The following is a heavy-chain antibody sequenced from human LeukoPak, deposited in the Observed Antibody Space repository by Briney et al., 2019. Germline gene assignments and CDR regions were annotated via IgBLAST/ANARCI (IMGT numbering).Heavy chain of an antibody. CDR3: ARGSQWPEGEYYFDY. V-gene: IGHV4-31*03. CDR1: GGSISSGGYY. CDR2: IYYSGST. J-gene: IGHJ4*02. Sequence: SQTVSLTCTVSGGSISSGGYYWSWIRQHPGKGLEWIGYIYYSGSTYYNPSLKSRVTISVDTSKNQFSLKLSSVTAADTAVYYCARGSQWPEGEYYFDYWGQGTLVTVSS. D-gene: IGHD6-19*01.